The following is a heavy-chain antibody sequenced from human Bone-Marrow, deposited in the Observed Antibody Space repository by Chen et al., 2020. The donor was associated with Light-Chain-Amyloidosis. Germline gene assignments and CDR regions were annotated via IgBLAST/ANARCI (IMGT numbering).Heavy chain of an antibody. J-gene: IGHJ6*02. CDR3: ARRPAYSSGGYRGSVMEGRVKPYYYGMDV. V-gene: IGHV4-34*01. D-gene: IGHD6-19*01. Sequence: QVQLQQWGAGLLKPSETLSLTCAVYGGSFSGYYWSWIRQPPGKGLEWIGEINHSGSTNYNPALKRRVTISEDASKNQFSLKLSSVTAADTAVYYWARRPAYSSGGYRGSVMEGRVKPYYYGMDVWGQGTTVTVSS. CDR1: GGSFSGYY. CDR2: INHSGST.